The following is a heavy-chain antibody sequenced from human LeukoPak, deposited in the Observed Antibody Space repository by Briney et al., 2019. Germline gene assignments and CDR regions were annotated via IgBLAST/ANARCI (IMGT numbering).Heavy chain of an antibody. J-gene: IGHJ4*02. Sequence: SETLSLTCTVSGGSVSSGDYYWRWIRQPPGKGLEWIGYIYFSGSTNYNPSLKSRITISVDTSKNQFSLKLRSVTAADTAVYYCARVAGTYPDYWGQGTLVTVSS. CDR3: ARVAGTYPDY. V-gene: IGHV4-61*08. CDR2: IYFSGST. CDR1: GGSVSSGDYY. D-gene: IGHD3-10*01.